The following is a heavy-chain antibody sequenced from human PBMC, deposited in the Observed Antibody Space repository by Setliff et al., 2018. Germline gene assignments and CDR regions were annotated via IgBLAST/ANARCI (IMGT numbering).Heavy chain of an antibody. J-gene: IGHJ4*02. Sequence: SETLSLTCTVSGGSINSGSYYWNWIRQPSGKGLEWIGRIYTSGSTNYNPSLKGRVTISVDTSKNQLSLKVNSVTAADTAVYYFRLAHCSNNCEEALDYWSQGTLVTVSS. CDR3: RLAHCSNNCEEALDY. CDR1: GGSINSGSYY. V-gene: IGHV4-61*02. CDR2: IYTSGST. D-gene: IGHD2-2*01.